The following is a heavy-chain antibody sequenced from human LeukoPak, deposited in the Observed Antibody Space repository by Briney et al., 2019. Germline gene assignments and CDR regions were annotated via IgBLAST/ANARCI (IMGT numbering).Heavy chain of an antibody. V-gene: IGHV4-31*03. J-gene: IGHJ4*02. CDR1: GGSISSGGYY. CDR2: IYYSGST. Sequence: PSEPLSLTCTVSGGSISSGGYYWSWIRQHPGKGLEWIGYIYYSGSTYYNPSLKSRVTISVDTSKNQFSLKLSSVTAADTAVYYCARRGSGYYLYYFDYWGQGTLVTVSS. D-gene: IGHD3-22*01. CDR3: ARRGSGYYLYYFDY.